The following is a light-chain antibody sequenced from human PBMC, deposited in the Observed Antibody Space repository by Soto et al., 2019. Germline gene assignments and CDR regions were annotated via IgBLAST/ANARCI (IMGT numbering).Light chain of an antibody. V-gene: IGKV3-20*01. CDR2: GAS. J-gene: IGKJ1*01. CDR3: QQYGSSRTT. CDR1: QSVSSSY. Sequence: EIVLTQSPGTLSLSPGERATLSCRASQSVSSSYLAWYQQKPGQAPRLLIYGASSRATGIPDRFSGSGSGRDFTIAIIRLETEDFAVYYCQQYGSSRTTFGQGTKVEIK.